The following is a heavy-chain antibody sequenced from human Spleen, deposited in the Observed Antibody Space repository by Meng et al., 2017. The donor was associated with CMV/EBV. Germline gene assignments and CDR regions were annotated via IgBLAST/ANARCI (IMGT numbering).Heavy chain of an antibody. D-gene: IGHD3-3*01. CDR1: GYTFTGYY. V-gene: IGHV1-18*04. J-gene: IGHJ6*02. Sequence: ASVKVSCKASGYTFTGYYMHWVRQAPGQGLEWMGWISAYNGNTNYAQKLQGRVTMTTDTSTSTAYMELRSLRSDDTAVYYCARGLSRVFGVVIRFYGMDVWGQGTTVTVSS. CDR2: ISAYNGNT. CDR3: ARGLSRVFGVVIRFYGMDV.